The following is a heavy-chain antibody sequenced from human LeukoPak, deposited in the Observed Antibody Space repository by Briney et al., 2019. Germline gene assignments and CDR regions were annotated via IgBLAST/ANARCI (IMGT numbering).Heavy chain of an antibody. J-gene: IGHJ6*02. CDR1: GGTFSSYA. V-gene: IGHV1-69*13. CDR2: IIPIFGTA. CDR3: ARGSKPHKDYRNEGDYYYYYGMDV. D-gene: IGHD4-11*01. Sequence: GASVKVSCKASGGTFSSYAISWVRQAPGQGLEWMGGIIPIFGTANYAQKFQGRVTITADESTSTAYMELSSLRSEDTAVYYCARGSKPHKDYRNEGDYYYYYGMDVWGQGTTVTVSS.